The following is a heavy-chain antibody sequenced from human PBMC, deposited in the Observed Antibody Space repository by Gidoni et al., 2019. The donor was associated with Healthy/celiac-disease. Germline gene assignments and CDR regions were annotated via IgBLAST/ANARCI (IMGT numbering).Heavy chain of an antibody. D-gene: IGHD3-3*01. Sequence: VQLFVSGGGLVHSGGSLRTWRAAAGFTLAYHRNQWMHQATGKGLEWVSYISRSRSDIDYANSVKSRFTISRDNAKNALYLQMNSLRAEDTAVYYCARVLRDDFWSGYYLNLEDYYYYGMDVWGQGTTVTVSS. CDR1: GFTLAYHR. V-gene: IGHV3-21*01. CDR2: ISRSRSDI. J-gene: IGHJ6*02. CDR3: ARVLRDDFWSGYYLNLEDYYYYGMDV.